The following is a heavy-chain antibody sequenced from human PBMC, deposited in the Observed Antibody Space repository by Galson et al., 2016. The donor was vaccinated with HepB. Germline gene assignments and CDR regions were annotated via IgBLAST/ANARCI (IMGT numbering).Heavy chain of an antibody. Sequence: QSGAEVKKPGESLKISCKGSGYSFTSFWVAWVRQMPGKGPEWMGIIYPRDSDTRYSPSFQGRVTISADKSINTAYLQWSSLKASDTAMYYCARYGGSYYTGNHFWGQGTLVTVSS. V-gene: IGHV5-51*01. J-gene: IGHJ4*02. CDR3: ARYGGSYYTGNHF. CDR2: IYPRDSDT. D-gene: IGHD1-26*01. CDR1: GYSFTSFW.